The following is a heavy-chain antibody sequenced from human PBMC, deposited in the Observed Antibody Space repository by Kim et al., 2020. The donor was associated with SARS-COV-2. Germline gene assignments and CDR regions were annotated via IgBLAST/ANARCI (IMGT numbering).Heavy chain of an antibody. J-gene: IGHJ6*02. V-gene: IGHV3-48*02. CDR1: GFTFSSYS. CDR3: ARGSWSTYYYYYYGMDV. CDR2: ISSSSSTI. Sequence: GGSLRLSCAASGFTFSSYSMNWVRQAPGKGLEWVSYISSSSSTIYYADSVKGRFTISRDNAKNSLYLQMNSLRDEDTAVYYCARGSWSTYYYYYYGMDVWGQGTTVTVSS. D-gene: IGHD6-13*01.